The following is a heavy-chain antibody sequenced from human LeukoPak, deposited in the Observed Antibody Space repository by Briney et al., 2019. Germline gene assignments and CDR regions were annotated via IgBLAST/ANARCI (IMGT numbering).Heavy chain of an antibody. CDR2: INHSGST. V-gene: IGHV4-34*01. J-gene: IGHJ4*02. Sequence: PSETLSLTCAVYGGSFSGYYWSWIRQPPGKGLEWIGEINHSGSTNYNPSLKSRVTTSVDTSKNQFSLKLSSVTAADTAVYYCARVHYGSGSDFDYWGQGTLVTVSS. D-gene: IGHD3-10*01. CDR1: GGSFSGYY. CDR3: ARVHYGSGSDFDY.